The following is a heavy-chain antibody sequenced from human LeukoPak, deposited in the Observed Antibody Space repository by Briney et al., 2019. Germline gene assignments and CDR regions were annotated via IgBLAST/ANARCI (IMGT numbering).Heavy chain of an antibody. CDR1: GGSFSGYY. J-gene: IGHJ6*03. V-gene: IGHV4-34*01. CDR3: ARERGYCSSTSCSYYYMDV. CDR2: INHSGST. D-gene: IGHD2-2*01. Sequence: PSETLSLTCAVYGGSFSGYYLSWIRQPPGKGLEWIGEINHSGSTNYNPSLKSRVTISVDTSKNQFSLQLSSVTAADTAVYYCARERGYCSSTSCSYYYMDVWGEGTTVTVSS.